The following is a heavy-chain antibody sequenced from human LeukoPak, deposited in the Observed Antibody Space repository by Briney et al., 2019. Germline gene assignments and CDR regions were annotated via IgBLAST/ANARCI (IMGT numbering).Heavy chain of an antibody. D-gene: IGHD2-2*01. CDR1: GFTFDDYA. Sequence: GGSLRLSCAASGFTFDDYAMHWVRQAPGKGLEWVSGISWNSGSIGYADSVKGRFTISRDNAKNSLYLQMNNLRAEDMALYYCAKGGCSSTSCYFWFDPWGQGTLVTVSS. CDR3: AKGGCSSTSCYFWFDP. J-gene: IGHJ5*02. CDR2: ISWNSGSI. V-gene: IGHV3-9*03.